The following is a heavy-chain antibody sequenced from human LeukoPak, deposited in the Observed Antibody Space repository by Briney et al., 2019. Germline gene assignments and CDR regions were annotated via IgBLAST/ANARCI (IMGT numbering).Heavy chain of an antibody. Sequence: ESGPTLVNPTQTLTLTCTFSGFSLTTSGVGVAWIRQPPGKALEWLGLLYWDGDSRYSLSLKDRLTITKDTSKNQVVLRLINLDPVDTATYFCAHSLGRRKDYYYMDVWGKGTTVTVSS. J-gene: IGHJ6*03. V-gene: IGHV2-5*02. CDR2: LYWDGDS. D-gene: IGHD7-27*01. CDR3: AHSLGRRKDYYYMDV. CDR1: GFSLTTSGVG.